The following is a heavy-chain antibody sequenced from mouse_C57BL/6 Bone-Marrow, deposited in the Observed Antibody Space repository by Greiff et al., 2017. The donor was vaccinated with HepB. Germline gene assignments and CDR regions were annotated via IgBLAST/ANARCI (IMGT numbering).Heavy chain of an antibody. V-gene: IGHV1-62-3*01. J-gene: IGHJ3*01. D-gene: IGHD2-4*01. CDR1: GYTFTSYW. Sequence: QVQLQQPGAELVKPGASVKLSCKASGYTFTSYWMHWVKQRPGRGLEWIGRIDPNSGGTNYNEKFKGKATLTADKSSSTAYMQLSSLTSEDSAVYFCARGIYYDYAWFAYWGQGTLVTVSA. CDR2: IDPNSGGT. CDR3: ARGIYYDYAWFAY.